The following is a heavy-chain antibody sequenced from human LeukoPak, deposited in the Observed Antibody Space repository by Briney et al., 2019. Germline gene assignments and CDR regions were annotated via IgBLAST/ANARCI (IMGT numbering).Heavy chain of an antibody. CDR1: GFTFSSYG. CDR3: AKDYNYYGSGSYYKH. D-gene: IGHD3-10*01. J-gene: IGHJ1*01. Sequence: PGGSLRLSCAASGFTFSSYGMHWVRQAPGKGLEWVAVISYDGGNKYYADSVKGRFTISRDNSKNTLYLQMNSLRAEDTAVYYCAKDYNYYGSGSYYKHWGQGTLVTVSS. CDR2: ISYDGGNK. V-gene: IGHV3-30*18.